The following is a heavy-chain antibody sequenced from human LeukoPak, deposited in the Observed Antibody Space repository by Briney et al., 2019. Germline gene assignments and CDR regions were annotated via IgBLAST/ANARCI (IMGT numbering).Heavy chain of an antibody. Sequence: GGSLRLSCAASGSTFSSHWMHWVRQAPGKGLVWVSRMNSDGSSTSYEDSVKGRFTISRDNAKKTLYLQMNSPRGEDTAVYYCARDYDFWSGSFDYWGQGTLVTVSS. CDR1: GSTFSSHW. CDR3: ARDYDFWSGSFDY. V-gene: IGHV3-74*01. D-gene: IGHD3-3*01. J-gene: IGHJ4*02. CDR2: MNSDGSST.